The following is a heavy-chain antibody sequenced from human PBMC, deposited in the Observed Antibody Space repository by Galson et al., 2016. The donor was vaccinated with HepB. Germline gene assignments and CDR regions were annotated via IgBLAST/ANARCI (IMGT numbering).Heavy chain of an antibody. CDR3: TSGLVRGVISF. CDR1: GGSISSGGYY. CDR2: IFYSGSS. Sequence: TLSLTCSVSGGSISSGGYYWSWIRQHPGKGLEWIGYIFYSGSSYYNPSLKSRVTISADTSKNQFSLKLSSVTAADTAVYHCTSGLVRGVISFWGQGFLVSVSS. D-gene: IGHD3-10*01. V-gene: IGHV4-31*03. J-gene: IGHJ4*02.